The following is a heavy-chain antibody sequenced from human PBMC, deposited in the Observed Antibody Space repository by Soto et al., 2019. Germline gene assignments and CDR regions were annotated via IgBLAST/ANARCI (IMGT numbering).Heavy chain of an antibody. CDR2: IIPKLGSA. Sequence: QVQLVQSGAEVKEPGSSVKVSCKASGGGNLRYYRTTWVRRAPGQGLEWMGGIIPKLGSANYAQTFQGRVTITADESTNTVYMELRSLRSDDTAVYYCARGGDGYNFGGVYWGQGTPVTVSS. CDR1: GGGNLRYYR. J-gene: IGHJ4*02. V-gene: IGHV1-69*01. D-gene: IGHD2-21*01. CDR3: ARGGDGYNFGGVY.